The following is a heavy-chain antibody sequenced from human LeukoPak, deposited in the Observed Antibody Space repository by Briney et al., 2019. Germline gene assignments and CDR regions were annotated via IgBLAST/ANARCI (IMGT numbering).Heavy chain of an antibody. Sequence: GGSLRFSCAASGFTVSSNYMSWVRQAPGKGLEWVSVIYSGGSTYYADSVKGRFTISRDNSKNTLYLQMNSLRAEDTAVYYCARDLGGSYDEGAFDIWGQGTMVTVSS. CDR1: GFTVSSNY. D-gene: IGHD1-26*01. J-gene: IGHJ3*02. CDR3: ARDLGGSYDEGAFDI. CDR2: IYSGGST. V-gene: IGHV3-66*02.